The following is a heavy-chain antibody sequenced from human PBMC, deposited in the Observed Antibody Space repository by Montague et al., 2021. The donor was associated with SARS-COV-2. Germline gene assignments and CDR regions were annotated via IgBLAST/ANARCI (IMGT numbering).Heavy chain of an antibody. Sequence: SLRLSCAASGFTFSSHWMSWVRQAPGKGLEWVAHIKQDGSDKYYVDSVKGRFTLSRENARSPLYLQMNSLRAEDTAVYYCARIGCSSISCPFDYWGQGTLVTVSS. CDR3: ARIGCSSISCPFDY. CDR1: GFTFSSHW. V-gene: IGHV3-7*01. D-gene: IGHD2-2*01. J-gene: IGHJ4*02. CDR2: IKQDGSDK.